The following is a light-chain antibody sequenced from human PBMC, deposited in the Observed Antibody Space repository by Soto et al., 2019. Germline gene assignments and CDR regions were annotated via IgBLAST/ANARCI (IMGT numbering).Light chain of an antibody. Sequence: DIVLTQSPGTLSLSPGERATLSCRASQSVSSNYLAWYQQKPGQAPRLFIHGASTRDTGVLDRFSGSGAGTEFTLTISRLEPEDFAVDHCQQYGSLSWTFGQGTKVDIK. CDR2: GAS. CDR3: QQYGSLSWT. J-gene: IGKJ1*01. V-gene: IGKV3-20*01. CDR1: QSVSSNY.